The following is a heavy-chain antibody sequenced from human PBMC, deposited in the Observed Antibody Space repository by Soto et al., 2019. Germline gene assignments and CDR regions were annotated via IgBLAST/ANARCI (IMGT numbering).Heavy chain of an antibody. D-gene: IGHD6-19*01. CDR3: ASAPLPILGYTSGWTHDHPPFDY. CDR1: GGSISSYY. J-gene: IGHJ4*02. V-gene: IGHV4-59*01. Sequence: SETLSLTCTVSGGSISSYYWSWIRQPPGKGLEWIGYIYYSGSTNYNPSLKSRVTISVDTSKNQFSLKLSSVAAADTAVYYSASAPLPILGYTSGWTHDHPPFDYWGQGTLVTVSS. CDR2: IYYSGST.